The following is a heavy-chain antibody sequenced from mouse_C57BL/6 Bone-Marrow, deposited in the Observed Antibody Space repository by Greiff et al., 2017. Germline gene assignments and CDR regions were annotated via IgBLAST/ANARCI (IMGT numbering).Heavy chain of an antibody. J-gene: IGHJ2*01. V-gene: IGHV1-18*01. CDR3: ARSLLGYYYGSDY. CDR1: GYTFTDYN. CDR2: INPNNGGT. Sequence: EVQLQQSGPELVKPGASVKIPCKASGYTFTDYNMDWVKQSHGKSLEWIGDINPNNGGTIYNQKFKGKATLTVDKSSSTAYMELRSLTSEDTAVYYCARSLLGYYYGSDYWGQGTTLTVSS. D-gene: IGHD1-1*01.